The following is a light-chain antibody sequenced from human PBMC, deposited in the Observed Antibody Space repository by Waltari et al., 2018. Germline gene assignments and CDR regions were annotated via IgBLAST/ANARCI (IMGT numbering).Light chain of an antibody. Sequence: EIVLTHSPGTLSLSPGDRATLSCRARQNVNSFLAWYQQKRGQAPRLLIYDASKRATGIPDRISGSGSGTDFTLTISSLEPEDFAIYYCQQRGNLPETFGRGTRVEMK. CDR1: QNVNSF. J-gene: IGKJ2*01. CDR3: QQRGNLPET. CDR2: DAS. V-gene: IGKV3-11*01.